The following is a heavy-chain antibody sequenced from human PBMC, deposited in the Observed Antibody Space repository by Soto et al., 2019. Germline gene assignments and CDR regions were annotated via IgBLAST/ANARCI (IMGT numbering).Heavy chain of an antibody. CDR1: GASISRGAYY. Sequence: QVQLQESGPGLVKPSQTLSLTCTVSGASISRGAYYWSWIRQHPGKGLEWIGYIYYSGSAYYNPSLRSRVTTSVDSSKHQCPLKLRSVTPADTAVYYCARDLPGDYRAFDLWGQGTMVIVSS. V-gene: IGHV4-31*03. CDR2: IYYSGSA. CDR3: ARDLPGDYRAFDL. D-gene: IGHD3-16*02. J-gene: IGHJ3*01.